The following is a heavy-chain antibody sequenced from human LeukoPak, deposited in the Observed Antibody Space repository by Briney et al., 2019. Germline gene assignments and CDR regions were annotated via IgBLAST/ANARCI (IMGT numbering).Heavy chain of an antibody. D-gene: IGHD3-10*01. V-gene: IGHV1-8*01. CDR1: GYTFTIYD. CDR2: MNPNSGNT. Sequence: ASVTVSFTSSGYTFTIYDINWVRQATGQGLEWMGWMNPNSGNTGYAQKFQGRVTMTRNTSISTAYMELSSLRSEDTAVYYCARGSKVWVRGVPGYWGQGTLVTVSS. J-gene: IGHJ4*02. CDR3: ARGSKVWVRGVPGY.